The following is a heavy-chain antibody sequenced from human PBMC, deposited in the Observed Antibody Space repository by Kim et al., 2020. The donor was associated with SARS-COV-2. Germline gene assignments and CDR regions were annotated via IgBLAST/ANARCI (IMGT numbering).Heavy chain of an antibody. CDR3: ARVCCGWHYGMDV. D-gene: IGHD6-19*01. V-gene: IGHV1-46*01. J-gene: IGHJ6*02. Sequence: ASVKVSCKASGYTFTSYYMHWVRQAPGQGLEWMGIINASGGSTSYAQKFQGRVTMTRDTSTSTVYMELSSLRSEDTAVYYCARVCCGWHYGMDVWGQGTTVTVSS. CDR2: INASGGST. CDR1: GYTFTSYY.